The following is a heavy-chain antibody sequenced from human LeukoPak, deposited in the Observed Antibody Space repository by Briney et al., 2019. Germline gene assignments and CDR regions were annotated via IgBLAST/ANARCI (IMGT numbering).Heavy chain of an antibody. CDR2: IYSGGTT. D-gene: IGHD2-2*01. V-gene: IGHV3-66*04. J-gene: IGHJ4*02. CDR1: GFTFSSYG. Sequence: PGRSLRLSCVASGFTFSSYGMHWVRQAPGKGLEWVSAIYSGGTTYYADSVRGRFTISRDNSKNTLYLLMNSLRAEDTAMYHCARQTGESTNFDNWGQGTLVTVSS. CDR3: ARQTGESTNFDN.